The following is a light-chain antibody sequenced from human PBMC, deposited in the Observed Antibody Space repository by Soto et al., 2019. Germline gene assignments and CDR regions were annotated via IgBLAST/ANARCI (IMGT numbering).Light chain of an antibody. J-gene: IGKJ1*01. Sequence: EIVLTQSPGTLSLSPGERATLSCRASQIVNSGFLAWYQQKPGQAPRLLIYVASSRASGIPDRFSGSGSGTDFALTISRLEPEDFAAYYCQKYGSSWTFGQGTKVDIK. CDR3: QKYGSSWT. CDR1: QIVNSGF. V-gene: IGKV3-20*01. CDR2: VAS.